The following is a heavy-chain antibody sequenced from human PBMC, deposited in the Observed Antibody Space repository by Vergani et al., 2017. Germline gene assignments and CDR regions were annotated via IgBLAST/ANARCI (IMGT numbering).Heavy chain of an antibody. D-gene: IGHD1-26*01. CDR2: INPNSGGT. CDR3: ARMERELLSGKAFDI. J-gene: IGHJ3*02. V-gene: IGHV1-2*02. Sequence: QVQLVQSGAEVKKPGASVKVSCKASGYTFTGYYMHWVRQAPGQGLEWMGWINPNSGGTNYAQKFQGRVTMTRDTSFSTAYMELSRLRSDDTAVYYCARMERELLSGKAFDIWGQGTMVTVSS. CDR1: GYTFTGYY.